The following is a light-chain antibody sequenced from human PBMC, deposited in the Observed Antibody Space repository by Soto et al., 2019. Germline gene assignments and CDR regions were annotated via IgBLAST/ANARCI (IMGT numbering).Light chain of an antibody. CDR2: GAS. Sequence: DIQMTQFPSSLSASVGDRVTLTCRASQSIYGSLNWCQQKPGKAPKVLISGASTLQSGDPSRFSGSGSGADFILTINSLQPEDFATYYCQHNYTTPPTFGQGTKVEMK. V-gene: IGKV1-39*01. J-gene: IGKJ1*01. CDR1: QSIYGS. CDR3: QHNYTTPPT.